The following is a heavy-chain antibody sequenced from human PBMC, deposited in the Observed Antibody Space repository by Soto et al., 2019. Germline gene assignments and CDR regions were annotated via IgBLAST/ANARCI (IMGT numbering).Heavy chain of an antibody. CDR3: ARGMRAWYNWFDP. CDR1: GYTFTSYA. Sequence: GASVKVSCKASGYTFTSYAMHWVRQAPGQRLEWMGWINAGNGNTKYSQKFQGRVTITRDTSASTAYMELSSLRSEDTAVYYCARGMRAWYNWFDPWGQGTLVTVSS. J-gene: IGHJ5*02. D-gene: IGHD2-8*02. CDR2: INAGNGNT. V-gene: IGHV1-3*01.